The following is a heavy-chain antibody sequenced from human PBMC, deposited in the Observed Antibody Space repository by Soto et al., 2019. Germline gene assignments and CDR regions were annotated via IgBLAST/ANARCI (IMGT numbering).Heavy chain of an antibody. V-gene: IGHV3-30*18. D-gene: IGHD3-3*01. J-gene: IGHJ5*02. CDR3: AKAGSYYDFWSGYFSPRPNWFDP. CDR1: VFTFSSYG. Sequence: GGSLRLSCAASVFTFSSYGMHWVRQAPGKGLEWVAVISYDGSNKYYADSVKGRFTISRDNSKNTLYLQMNSLRAEDTAVYYCAKAGSYYDFWSGYFSPRPNWFDPWGQGTLVTVSS. CDR2: ISYDGSNK.